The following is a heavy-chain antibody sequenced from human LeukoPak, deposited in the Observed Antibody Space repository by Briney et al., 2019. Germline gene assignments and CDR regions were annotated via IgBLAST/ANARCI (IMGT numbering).Heavy chain of an antibody. V-gene: IGHV3-15*01. CDR3: TTGNP. Sequence: GGSLRLSCLTSGFTFVNASMSWVRQAPGKGLEWVGLMKSKPEGGTTFYAAPVRGRFTISRDDSRNTLYLQMTSQTIGDTGVYYCTTGNPWGQGTLVTVSS. CDR1: GFTFVNAS. CDR2: MKSKPEGGTT. J-gene: IGHJ5*02.